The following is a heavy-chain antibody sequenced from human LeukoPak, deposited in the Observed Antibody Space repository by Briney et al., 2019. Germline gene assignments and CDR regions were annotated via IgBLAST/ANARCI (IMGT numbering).Heavy chain of an antibody. Sequence: SGPTLVNPTQTLTLTCTFSGFSLSTSGMRVSWIRQPPGKALEWLARIDWDDDKFYSTSLKTRLTISKDASKNQVVLTMTNMDPFDTSNYLRAREGGIMITFGGVIEPYYFDYWGQGTLVTVSS. CDR3: AREGGIMITFGGVIEPYYFDY. CDR2: IDWDDDK. D-gene: IGHD3-16*02. V-gene: IGHV2-70*04. J-gene: IGHJ4*02. CDR1: GFSLSTSGMR.